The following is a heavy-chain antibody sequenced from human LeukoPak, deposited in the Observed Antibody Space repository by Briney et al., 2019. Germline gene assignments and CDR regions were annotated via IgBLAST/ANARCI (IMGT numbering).Heavy chain of an antibody. CDR2: ISGSGTST. D-gene: IGHD6-19*01. Sequence: GSLRLSCAASGFTFSSYAMSWVRQAPGKGLEWVSAISGSGTSTYYADSVKGRFTISRDNSENTLYLQMSSLTDEDTAVYFCAKRGDRSGWSYYFDYWGQGTLVTVSS. J-gene: IGHJ4*02. V-gene: IGHV3-23*01. CDR1: GFTFSSYA. CDR3: AKRGDRSGWSYYFDY.